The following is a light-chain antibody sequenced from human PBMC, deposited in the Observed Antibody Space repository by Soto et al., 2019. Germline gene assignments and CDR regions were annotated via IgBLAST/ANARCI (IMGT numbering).Light chain of an antibody. V-gene: IGLV2-23*02. Sequence: SALTQPASLSGSPGQSITISCTGTSSDVGSYNLVSWYQQHPGKAPKLMIYEVSKRPSGVSNRFSGSKSGNTASLTISGLQAEDEADYYCCSYAGSSTPTYVFGTGTKVTVL. J-gene: IGLJ1*01. CDR1: SSDVGSYNL. CDR3: CSYAGSSTPTYV. CDR2: EVS.